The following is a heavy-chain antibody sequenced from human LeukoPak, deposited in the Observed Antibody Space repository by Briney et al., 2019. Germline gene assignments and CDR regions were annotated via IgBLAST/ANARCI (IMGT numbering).Heavy chain of an antibody. CDR2: IYPGDSDT. V-gene: IGHV5-51*01. J-gene: IGHJ4*02. CDR3: ARRLKNSNGWTFDY. CDR1: GYSFTIYW. Sequence: GESLKISCKGSGYSFTIYWIGWVRQVPGKGLEWMGIIYPGDSDTTYSPSFQGQVTISADRSINTAYLHWSSLEASDTAIYYCARRLKNSNGWTFDYWGQGTLVTVSS. D-gene: IGHD6-19*01.